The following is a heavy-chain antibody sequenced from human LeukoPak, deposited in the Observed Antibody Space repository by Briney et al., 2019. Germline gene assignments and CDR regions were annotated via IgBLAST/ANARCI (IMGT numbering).Heavy chain of an antibody. V-gene: IGHV1-69*06. D-gene: IGHD6-13*01. J-gene: IGHJ5*02. CDR2: IIPIFGTA. Sequence: GASVKVCCKASGGTFSSYAISWVRQAPGQGLEWMGGIIPIFGTANYAQKFQGRVTITADKSTSTAYMELSSLRSEDTAVYYCARDLSSSWYFSWFDPWGQGTLVTVSS. CDR3: ARDLSSSWYFSWFDP. CDR1: GGTFSSYA.